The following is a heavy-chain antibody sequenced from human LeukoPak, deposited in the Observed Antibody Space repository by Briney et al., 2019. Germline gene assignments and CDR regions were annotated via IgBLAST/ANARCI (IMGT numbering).Heavy chain of an antibody. Sequence: GGSLRLSCAASGFIFSSYSMNWVRQAPGKGLEWVSYISSSSSTIYYADSVKGRFTISRDNAKNSLYLQMNSLRADDTAVYYCARGGRWELPRPYAFDIWGQGTMVTVSS. CDR2: ISSSSSTI. CDR1: GFIFSSYS. J-gene: IGHJ3*02. D-gene: IGHD1-26*01. V-gene: IGHV3-48*01. CDR3: ARGGRWELPRPYAFDI.